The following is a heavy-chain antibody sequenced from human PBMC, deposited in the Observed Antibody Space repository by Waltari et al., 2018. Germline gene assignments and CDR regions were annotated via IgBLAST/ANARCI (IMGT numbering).Heavy chain of an antibody. CDR1: GGSISSSSYY. V-gene: IGHV4-39*07. J-gene: IGHJ5*02. CDR3: AREDGSGSYYRNWFDP. CDR2: IHYSGST. Sequence: QLQLQESGPGLVKPSETLSLTCTVSGGSISSSSYYWGWIRQPPGKGLEWIGSIHYSGSTYANPSLMGRVPIAEDASKNQFSLKLNSVTAADTAVYYCAREDGSGSYYRNWFDPWGQGTLVTVSS. D-gene: IGHD3-10*01.